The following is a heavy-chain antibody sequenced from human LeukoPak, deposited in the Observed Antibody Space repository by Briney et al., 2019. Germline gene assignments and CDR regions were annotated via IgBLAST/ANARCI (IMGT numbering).Heavy chain of an antibody. D-gene: IGHD1-26*01. V-gene: IGHV3-30*04. CDR2: ITYDGSSK. J-gene: IGHJ4*02. CDR1: QFTFRTYA. CDR3: ARVHTERASLPPFDH. Sequence: GGSLRLSCETSQFTFRTYAMHWVRPAPGKGREWVALITYDGSSKYYADSVRGRFSISRDNSKNTLYLEMNSLRRDDTAVYFCARVHTERASLPPFDHWGQGSLVTVSS.